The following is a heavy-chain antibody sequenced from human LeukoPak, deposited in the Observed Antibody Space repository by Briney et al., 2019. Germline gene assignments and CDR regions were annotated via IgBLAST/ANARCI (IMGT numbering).Heavy chain of an antibody. CDR2: IIPILGIA. D-gene: IGHD5-24*01. CDR3: ARDGGVGMATGY. CDR1: GGTFSSYA. V-gene: IGHV1-69*04. J-gene: IGHJ4*02. Sequence: SVKVSCKASGGTFSSYAISWVRQAPGQGLEWMGRIIPILGIANYAQKFQGRVTITADKSTSTAYMELSSLRSEDTAVYYCARDGGVGMATGYWGQGTLVTVSS.